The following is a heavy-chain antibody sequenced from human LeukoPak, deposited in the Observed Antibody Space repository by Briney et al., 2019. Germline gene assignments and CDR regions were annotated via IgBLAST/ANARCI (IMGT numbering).Heavy chain of an antibody. CDR2: IYFSGGT. D-gene: IGHD6-13*01. V-gene: IGHV4-59*01. CDR1: GFTFSSYW. J-gene: IGHJ6*03. CDR3: ARTTEAHSWRTRYYDYYMDV. Sequence: GSLRLSCAASGFTFSSYWMSWGRKAPGKGLEWMGSIYFSGGTNYNPSLKSRVTISVDTSKNQFSLKLSSVTAADTAVYYCARTTEAHSWRTRYYDYYMDVWGKGTTVTVSS.